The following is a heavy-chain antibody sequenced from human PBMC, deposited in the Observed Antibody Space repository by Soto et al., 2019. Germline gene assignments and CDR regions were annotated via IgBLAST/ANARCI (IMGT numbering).Heavy chain of an antibody. Sequence: PGGSLRLSCAASGFTFSSYWMSWVRQAPGKGLEWVANIKQDGSEKYYVDSVKGRFTISRDNAKNSLYLQMNSLRAEDTAVYYCARDRSGYGDYNLYWGQGTLVTVSS. J-gene: IGHJ4*02. D-gene: IGHD4-17*01. CDR1: GFTFSSYW. CDR2: IKQDGSEK. CDR3: ARDRSGYGDYNLY. V-gene: IGHV3-7*01.